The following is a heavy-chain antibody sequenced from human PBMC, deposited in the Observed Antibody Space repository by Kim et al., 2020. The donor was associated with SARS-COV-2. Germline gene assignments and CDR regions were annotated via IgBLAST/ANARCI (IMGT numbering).Heavy chain of an antibody. D-gene: IGHD6-13*01. CDR2: IDPGDSYS. Sequence: GESLKISCKTSGYSFSSYLISWVRQMPGKGLEWMGRIDPGDSYSNYSPSFQGHVTISADKSISTAYLQWSSLKASDSAMYYCARLHKIAGKDDYWGQGTLVTVSS. CDR3: ARLHKIAGKDDY. V-gene: IGHV5-10-1*01. J-gene: IGHJ4*02. CDR1: GYSFSSYL.